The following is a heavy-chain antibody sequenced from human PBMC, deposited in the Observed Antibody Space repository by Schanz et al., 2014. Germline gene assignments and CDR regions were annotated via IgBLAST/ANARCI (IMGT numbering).Heavy chain of an antibody. CDR2: ISNGGGYI. D-gene: IGHD2-21*01. Sequence: GRRVESGGGLVKPGGSLRLSCAASGFTFSYYNMNWVRQAPGKGLEWVSSISNGGGYIYYSDSVPGRFTISRDNAKNSVYLQMHSLRAEDTALYYCARDDSPSTKPFDSWGQGTLVSVSS. J-gene: IGHJ4*02. V-gene: IGHV3-21*01. CDR1: GFTFSYYN. CDR3: ARDDSPSTKPFDS.